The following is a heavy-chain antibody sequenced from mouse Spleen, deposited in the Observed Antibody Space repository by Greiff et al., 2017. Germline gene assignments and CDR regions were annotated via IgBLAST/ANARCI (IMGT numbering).Heavy chain of an antibody. CDR3: ARDYYGYIDY. CDR2: INYDGSST. J-gene: IGHJ2*01. D-gene: IGHD1-1*01. Sequence: DVHLVESEGGLVQPGSSMKLSCTASGFTFSDYYMAWVRQVPEKGLEWVANINYDGSSTYYLDSLKSRFIISRDNAKNILYLQMSSLKSEDTATYYCARDYYGYIDYWGQGTTLTVSS. V-gene: IGHV5-16*01. CDR1: GFTFSDYY.